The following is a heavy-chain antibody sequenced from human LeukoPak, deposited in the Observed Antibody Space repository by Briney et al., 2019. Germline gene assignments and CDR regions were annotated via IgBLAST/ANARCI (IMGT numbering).Heavy chain of an antibody. CDR2: ISYDGSNK. J-gene: IGHJ4*02. V-gene: IGHV3-30-3*01. D-gene: IGHD2-2*01. CDR1: GYTFSSYA. CDR3: ARDLVCTMNCKDS. Sequence: PGGSLRLSCAASGYTFSSYAMHWVRQAPGKGLQWVAVISYDGSNKYYADSVKGRFTISRDNSKNTLYLQMNSLRAEDTAVYYCARDLVCTMNCKDSWGQGTLVTVS.